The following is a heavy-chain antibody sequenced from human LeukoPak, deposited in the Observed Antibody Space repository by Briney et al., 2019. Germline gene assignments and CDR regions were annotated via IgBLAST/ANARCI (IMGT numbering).Heavy chain of an antibody. V-gene: IGHV1-18*01. CDR3: APSRGYGGYYMDY. Sequence: ASVKVSCKASRYSFTSYDISWVRQAPGQGLEWLGWISATNVNTNYAQNLQGRVTMTTDTSTYTAYMEVRSLRADDTAVYYCAPSRGYGGYYMDYWGQGTLVTVSS. J-gene: IGHJ4*02. D-gene: IGHD5-12*01. CDR1: RYSFTSYD. CDR2: ISATNVNT.